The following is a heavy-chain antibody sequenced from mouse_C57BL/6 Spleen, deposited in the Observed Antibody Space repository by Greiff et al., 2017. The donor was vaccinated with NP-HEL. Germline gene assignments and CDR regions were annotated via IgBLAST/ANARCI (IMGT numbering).Heavy chain of an antibody. V-gene: IGHV1-54*01. CDR2: INPGSGGT. CDR3: ARANDYAMDY. CDR1: GYAFTNYL. J-gene: IGHJ4*01. D-gene: IGHD1-1*01. Sequence: VQLQQSGAELVRPGPSVKVSCKASGYAFTNYLIEWVKQRPGQGLEWIGVINPGSGGTNYNEKFKGKATLTADKSSSTAYMQLSSLTSEDSAVYFCARANDYAMDYWGQGTSVTVSS.